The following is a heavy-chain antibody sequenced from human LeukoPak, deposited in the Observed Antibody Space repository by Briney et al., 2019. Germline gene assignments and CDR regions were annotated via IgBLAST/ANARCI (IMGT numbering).Heavy chain of an antibody. V-gene: IGHV3-21*01. CDR3: ARDLSVGSYYDDYFDY. Sequence: GGSLRLSCAASGFTFSSYSMNWVRQAPGKGLEWVSSISSSSYIYYADSVKGRFTISRDSAKNSLYLQMNSLRAEDTAVYYCARDLSVGSYYDDYFDYWGQGTLVTVSS. CDR1: GFTFSSYS. CDR2: ISSSSYI. D-gene: IGHD1-26*01. J-gene: IGHJ4*02.